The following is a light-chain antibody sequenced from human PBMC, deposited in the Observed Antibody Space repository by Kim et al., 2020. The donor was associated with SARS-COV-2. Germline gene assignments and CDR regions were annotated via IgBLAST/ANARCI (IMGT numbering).Light chain of an antibody. CDR2: GKN. J-gene: IGLJ2*01. V-gene: IGLV3-19*01. CDR3: NSRDSSGNHVV. CDR1: SLRSYY. Sequence: LGQTVRITCQGDSLRSYYASWYQQKPGQAPVLVIYGKNNRPSGIPDRFSGSSSGNTASLTIAGAQAEDEADYYCNSRDSSGNHVVFGGGTQLTVL.